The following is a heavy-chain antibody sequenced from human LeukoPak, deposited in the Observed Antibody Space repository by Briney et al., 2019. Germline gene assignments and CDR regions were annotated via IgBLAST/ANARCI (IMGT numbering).Heavy chain of an antibody. D-gene: IGHD1-26*01. V-gene: IGHV1-18*01. Sequence: VASVKVSCKASGYTFTSYGISWVRQAPGQGLEWMGWISAYNGNTNYAQKLQGRVTMTTDTSTSTAYMELRSLRSDDTAVCYCARDRGGSYYEYYFDYWGQGTLVTVSS. CDR3: ARDRGGSYYEYYFDY. CDR1: GYTFTSYG. CDR2: ISAYNGNT. J-gene: IGHJ4*02.